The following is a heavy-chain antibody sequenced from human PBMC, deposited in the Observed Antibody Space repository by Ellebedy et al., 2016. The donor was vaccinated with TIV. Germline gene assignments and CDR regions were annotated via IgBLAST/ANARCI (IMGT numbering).Heavy chain of an antibody. CDR2: IYYSGSS. CDR1: GGPISSSSYY. J-gene: IGHJ4*02. Sequence: SETLSLTCTVSGGPISSSSYYWGWIRQPPGKGLEWIGSIYYSGSSYYNASLKSRVTISEDTSKNQFSLKLSSVTVADTAVYYCVGLGAGGPIIDYWGQGTLVTVSS. V-gene: IGHV4-39*07. D-gene: IGHD3-10*01. CDR3: VGLGAGGPIIDY.